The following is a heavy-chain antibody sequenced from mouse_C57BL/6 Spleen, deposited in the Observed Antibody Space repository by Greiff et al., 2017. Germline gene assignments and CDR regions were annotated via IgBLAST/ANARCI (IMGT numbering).Heavy chain of an antibody. CDR1: GFTFSDYG. Sequence: EVHLVESGGGLVKPGGSLKLSCAASGFTFSDYGMHWVRQAPEKGLEWVAYISSGSSTIYYADTVKGRFTISRDNAKNTLFLQMTSLRSEDTAMYYCAVRGYGGAMDYWGQGTSVTVSS. D-gene: IGHD3-2*02. CDR3: AVRGYGGAMDY. V-gene: IGHV5-17*01. J-gene: IGHJ4*01. CDR2: ISSGSSTI.